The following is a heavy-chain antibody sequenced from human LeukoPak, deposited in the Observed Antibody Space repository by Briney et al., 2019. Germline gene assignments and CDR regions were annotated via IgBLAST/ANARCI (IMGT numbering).Heavy chain of an antibody. CDR1: GYTFTGYY. J-gene: IGHJ4*02. CDR2: INPNSGGT. Sequence: GASVKVSCKASGYTFTGYYMHWVRQAPGQGREWMGWINPNSGGTNYAQKFQGRVTMTRDTSISTAYMELSRLRSDDTAVYYYARVGRYYGSGSYYGYGGQGTLVTVSS. V-gene: IGHV1-2*02. CDR3: ARVGRYYGSGSYYGY. D-gene: IGHD3-10*01.